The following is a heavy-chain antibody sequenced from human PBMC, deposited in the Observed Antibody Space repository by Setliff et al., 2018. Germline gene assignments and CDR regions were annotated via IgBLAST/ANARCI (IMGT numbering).Heavy chain of an antibody. CDR3: ARFSSSGWSEGDY. D-gene: IGHD6-19*01. CDR2: ISAYNGNT. Sequence: ASVKVSCKASGYTFTSYYMHWVRQAPGQGLEWMGWISAYNGNTNYAQKLQGRVTMTTDTSTSTAYMELRSLRSDDTAVYYCARFSSSGWSEGDYWGQGTLVTVSS. J-gene: IGHJ4*02. CDR1: GYTFTSYY. V-gene: IGHV1-18*04.